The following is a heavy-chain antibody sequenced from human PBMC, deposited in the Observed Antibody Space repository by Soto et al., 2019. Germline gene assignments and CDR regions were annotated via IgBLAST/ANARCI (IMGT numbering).Heavy chain of an antibody. D-gene: IGHD2-2*01. CDR3: ARVYYASVPADY. V-gene: IGHV1-2*02. J-gene: IGHJ4*02. CDR2: FNPNNGGT. CDR1: GYSFTGYY. Sequence: QVQPVQSGAEVKKPGASVKVSCKASGYSFTGYYIHWVRQAPGQGLEWLGWFNPNNGGTNYAQNFQGRVTMTRDASITTAYMELSRLTSDDTAVYYCARVYYASVPADYWGQGTLVTVSS.